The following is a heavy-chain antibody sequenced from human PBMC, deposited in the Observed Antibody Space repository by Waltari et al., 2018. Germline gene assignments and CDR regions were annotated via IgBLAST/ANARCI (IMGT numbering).Heavy chain of an antibody. CDR3: AREGGLAIPFDI. CDR2: ITPSLGIA. D-gene: IGHD3-16*01. V-gene: IGHV1-69*04. J-gene: IGHJ3*02. CDR1: GGTFSSSP. Sequence: VQLVQSGAEVKKPGSSVKVSCKASGGTFSSSPISRVRHAPGHRLARMGGITPSLGIANYAQKFQGRVTIAADESTSTAYKELSSLRSEDTAVYYCAREGGLAIPFDIWGQGTMVTVSS.